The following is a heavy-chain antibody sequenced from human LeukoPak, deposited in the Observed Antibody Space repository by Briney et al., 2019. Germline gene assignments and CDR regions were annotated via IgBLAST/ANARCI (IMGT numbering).Heavy chain of an antibody. Sequence: SETLSLTCAVYGGSFSGYYWSWIRQPPGKGLEWIGEINHSGSTNYNPSLKSRVTISVDTSKNQFSLKLSSVTAADTAVYYCARVLETMVRGVIITYYYYGMDVWGQGTTVTVSS. J-gene: IGHJ6*02. CDR2: INHSGST. CDR3: ARVLETMVRGVIITYYYYGMDV. CDR1: GGSFSGYY. D-gene: IGHD3-10*01. V-gene: IGHV4-34*01.